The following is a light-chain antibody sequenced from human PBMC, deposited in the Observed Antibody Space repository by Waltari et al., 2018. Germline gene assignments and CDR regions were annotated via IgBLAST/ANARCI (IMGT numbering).Light chain of an antibody. Sequence: SYELTQPSSVSVSPGQTARITCSGDVLATKSARWFQQKPGQAPVLVIYKDSERPSGIPERFSGSSSGTTVTLTISGAQVEDEADYYCYSAADNNSEVFGGGTKLTVL. V-gene: IGLV3-27*01. CDR3: YSAADNNSEV. J-gene: IGLJ2*01. CDR1: VLATKS. CDR2: KDS.